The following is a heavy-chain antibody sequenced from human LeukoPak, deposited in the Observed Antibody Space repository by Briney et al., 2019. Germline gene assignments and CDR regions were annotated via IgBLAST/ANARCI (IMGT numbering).Heavy chain of an antibody. D-gene: IGHD3-22*01. CDR3: AKGGYEYDSSGNNYFDY. CDR2: ITSSGTYI. Sequence: GGSLRLSCAASGFTFNNYNMNWVRQAPGKALEWVSSITSSGTYIFYADSVKGRFTISSDNAKNSLYLQMNSLGPEDTDVYYCAKGGYEYDSSGNNYFDYWGLGTLVTVSS. V-gene: IGHV3-21*01. J-gene: IGHJ4*02. CDR1: GFTFNNYN.